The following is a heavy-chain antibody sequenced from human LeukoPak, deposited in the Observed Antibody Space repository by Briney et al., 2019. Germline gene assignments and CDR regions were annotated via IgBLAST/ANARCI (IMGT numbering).Heavy chain of an antibody. CDR1: GFTFSSYS. CDR3: ARATVTTGSQYYFDY. Sequence: GGSLRLSCAASGFTFSSYSMNWVRQAPGKGLEWVSYISSSSSTIYYADSVKGRFTISRDNAKNSLYLQMNSLRAEDTAVYYCARATVTTGSQYYFDYWGQGTLVTVSS. J-gene: IGHJ4*02. D-gene: IGHD4-17*01. CDR2: ISSSSSTI. V-gene: IGHV3-48*01.